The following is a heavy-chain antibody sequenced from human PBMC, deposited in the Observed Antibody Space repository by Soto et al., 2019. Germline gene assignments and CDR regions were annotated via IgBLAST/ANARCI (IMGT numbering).Heavy chain of an antibody. D-gene: IGHD2-2*01. J-gene: IGHJ4*01. V-gene: IGHV6-1*01. CDR3: ARGPRVSGVYCSSTSCYSTALDYSNPIGYFDY. CDR1: GGCVSSIRAA. Sequence: SQTLSPTGTISGGCVSSIRAAWNWIRQSPSRGFEWLGRTYYKSKGYNVYALSVDSRITINAETSKDQCSLQLNSVTPEDTGVYYCARGPRVSGVYCSSTSCYSTALDYSNPIGYFDYWGHGTLVTVSS. CDR2: TYYKSKGYN.